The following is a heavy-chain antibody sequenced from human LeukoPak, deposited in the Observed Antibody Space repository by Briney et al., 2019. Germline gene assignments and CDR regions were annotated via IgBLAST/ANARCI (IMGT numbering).Heavy chain of an antibody. CDR1: GYTFTSYY. J-gene: IGHJ4*02. V-gene: IGHV1-46*01. CDR2: INPTGGST. D-gene: IGHD6-6*01. CDR3: ARTAARRFDY. Sequence: ASVKVSCKASGYTFTSYYMHWVRQAPGQGLEWMGIINPTGGSTTYAQKFQGRVTMTRDTSASTVYMELSSLRSDDTAVYYCARTAARRFDYWGQGTLVTVSS.